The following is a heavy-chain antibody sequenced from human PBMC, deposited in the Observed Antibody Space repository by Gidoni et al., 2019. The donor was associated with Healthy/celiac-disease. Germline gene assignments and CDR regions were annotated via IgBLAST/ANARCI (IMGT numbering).Heavy chain of an antibody. CDR1: GGSISSSNW. Sequence: QGQLQESGPGLVKPPGTLSLTGAVSGGSISSSNWWSWVRQPQGKGLDWIGEIYHSGSTNYNPSLKSRVTISVDKSKNQFSLKLSSVTAADTAVYYCARDLNFWSGYLHNWGQGTLVTVSS. CDR2: IYHSGST. V-gene: IGHV4-4*03. D-gene: IGHD3-3*01. CDR3: ARDLNFWSGYLHN. J-gene: IGHJ4*02.